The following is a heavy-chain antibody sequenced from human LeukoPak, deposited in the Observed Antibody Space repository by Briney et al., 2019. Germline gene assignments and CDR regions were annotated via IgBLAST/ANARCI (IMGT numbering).Heavy chain of an antibody. CDR2: IHPNSGGT. Sequence: ASVKVSCKASGYTFTGYHMHWVRQAPGQGLEWMGRIHPNSGGTTYAQKFQGRVTMTRDPSLSRASMELSRLRSDDTAVFYCARQRSGWSYDAFDIWGQGTLVTVSS. J-gene: IGHJ3*02. V-gene: IGHV1-2*06. CDR1: GYTFTGYH. D-gene: IGHD6-19*01. CDR3: ARQRSGWSYDAFDI.